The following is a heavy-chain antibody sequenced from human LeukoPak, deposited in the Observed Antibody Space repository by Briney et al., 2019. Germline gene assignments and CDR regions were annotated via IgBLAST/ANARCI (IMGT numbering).Heavy chain of an antibody. CDR1: GFTFSSYG. D-gene: IGHD3-16*02. CDR3: AKGPRLSPVDY. J-gene: IGHJ4*02. V-gene: IGHV3-30*02. Sequence: GGSLRLSCAASGFTFSSYGMHWVRQAPGKGLEWVAFIRYDGSNKYYADSVKGRFTISRDNSKNTLYLQVNSLRAEDTAVYYCAKGPRLSPVDYWGQGTLVTVSS. CDR2: IRYDGSNK.